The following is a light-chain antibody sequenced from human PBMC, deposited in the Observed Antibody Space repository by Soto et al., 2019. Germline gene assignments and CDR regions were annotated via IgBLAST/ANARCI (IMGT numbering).Light chain of an antibody. J-gene: IGLJ1*01. V-gene: IGLV1-44*01. CDR2: SDD. CDR3: AAWDDSLSGYV. Sequence: QSVLTQPPSASGTPGQRVTISCSGSGSNIGGYTVNWYQQLPGTAPKLLIYSDDQRPSGVPDRFSGSKSGTSASLAISGLQAEDEADYYCAAWDDSLSGYVFGTGTKLTVL. CDR1: GSNIGGYT.